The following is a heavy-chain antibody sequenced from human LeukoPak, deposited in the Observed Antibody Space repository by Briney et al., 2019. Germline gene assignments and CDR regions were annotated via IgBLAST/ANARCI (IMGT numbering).Heavy chain of an antibody. CDR3: AKGIYCTSTNCYTPSDH. D-gene: IGHD2-2*02. Sequence: GGSLRLSCAASGFSCSNYAMSWVRQAPGKGLEWASTISAGDGNTYYADSVQGRFTFSRDNSRNTLYLQMNSLRAEDTAIYYCAKGIYCTSTNCYTPSDHWGQGTLVTVSS. J-gene: IGHJ4*02. CDR1: GFSCSNYA. CDR2: ISAGDGNT. V-gene: IGHV3-23*01.